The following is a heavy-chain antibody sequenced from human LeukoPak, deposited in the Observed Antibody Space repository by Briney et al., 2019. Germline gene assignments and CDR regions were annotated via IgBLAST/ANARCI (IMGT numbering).Heavy chain of an antibody. CDR3: ARTMVRGVIASGFDF. D-gene: IGHD3-10*01. Sequence: GESLKISCKGSGYSFTTYWIGWVRQMPGKGLEWVGTIYPGDSDTRYSPSFQGQVTILVDKSISTAYLQWSTLKASDTAMYYCARTMVRGVIASGFDFWGQGTLVTVSS. J-gene: IGHJ4*02. CDR2: IYPGDSDT. CDR1: GYSFTTYW. V-gene: IGHV5-51*01.